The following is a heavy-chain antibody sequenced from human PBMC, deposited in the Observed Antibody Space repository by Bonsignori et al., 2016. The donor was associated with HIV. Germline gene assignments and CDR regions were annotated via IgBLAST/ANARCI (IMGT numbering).Heavy chain of an antibody. CDR3: AKGSGYFDWLDYYYYMDA. V-gene: IGHV3-23*03. Sequence: WIRQPPGKGLEWVSVIYSGGSSTYYADSVKGRFTISRDNSKNTLYLQMNSLRAEDTAVYYCAKGSGYFDWLDYYYYMDAWGKGTTVTVSS. J-gene: IGHJ6*03. D-gene: IGHD3-9*01. CDR2: IYSGGSST.